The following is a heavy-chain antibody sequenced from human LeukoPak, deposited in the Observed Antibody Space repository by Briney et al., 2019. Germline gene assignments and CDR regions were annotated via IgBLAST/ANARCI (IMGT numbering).Heavy chain of an antibody. D-gene: IGHD2-15*01. J-gene: IGHJ6*02. CDR1: GGSISSYY. CDR2: ISYSGST. V-gene: IGHV4-59*08. CDR3: ARSDLGYCSGGSCYLPYYYYYGMDV. Sequence: SETLSLTCTVSGGSISSYYWSWIRQPPGKGLEWIGYISYSGSTNYNPSLKSRVTISVDTSKNQFSLKLSSVTAADTAVYYCARSDLGYCSGGSCYLPYYYYYGMDVWGQGTTVTVSS.